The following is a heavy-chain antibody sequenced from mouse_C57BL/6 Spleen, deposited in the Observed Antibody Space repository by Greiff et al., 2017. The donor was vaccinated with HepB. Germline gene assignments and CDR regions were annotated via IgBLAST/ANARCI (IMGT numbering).Heavy chain of an antibody. J-gene: IGHJ2*01. CDR1: GYTFTSYW. CDR2: IDPSDSYT. V-gene: IGHV1-69*01. Sequence: VQLQQSGAELVMPGASVKLSCKASGYTFTSYWMHWVKQRPGQGLEWIGEIDPSDSYTNSNQQFQGKSTLTVDKSSSTAYMQLSSLTSEDSAVYYCARGGSSGPGYWGQGTTLTVSA. D-gene: IGHD3-2*02. CDR3: ARGGSSGPGY.